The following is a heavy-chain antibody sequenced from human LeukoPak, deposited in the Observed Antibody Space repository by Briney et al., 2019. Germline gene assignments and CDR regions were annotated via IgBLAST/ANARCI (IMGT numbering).Heavy chain of an antibody. J-gene: IGHJ3*02. D-gene: IGHD6-13*01. V-gene: IGHV1-8*03. Sequence: ASVKVSCKASGYTFTSYDINWVRQATGQGLEWMGWMNPNSGNTGYAQKFQGRVTITRNTSISTAYMELSSLRSEDTAVYYCAPDSSSLKWDDAFDIWGQGTMVTVSS. CDR3: APDSSSLKWDDAFDI. CDR2: MNPNSGNT. CDR1: GYTFTSYD.